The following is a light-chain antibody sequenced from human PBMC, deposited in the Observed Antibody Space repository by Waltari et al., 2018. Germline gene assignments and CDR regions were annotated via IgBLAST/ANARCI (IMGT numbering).Light chain of an antibody. CDR1: SSNIGNNL. Sequence: QSVLTQPPSASGTPGQRVPISCSGSSSNIGNNLVNWYQQVPGKVPKLVIYRSDQRPSGVPDRFSGSKSGTSASLAINGLQSEDEADYYCAAWDDSMHGHWVFGGGTKVTVL. CDR2: RSD. CDR3: AAWDDSMHGHWV. V-gene: IGLV1-44*01. J-gene: IGLJ3*02.